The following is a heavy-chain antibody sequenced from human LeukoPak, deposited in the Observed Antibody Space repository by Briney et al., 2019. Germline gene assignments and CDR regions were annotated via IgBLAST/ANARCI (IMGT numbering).Heavy chain of an antibody. V-gene: IGHV3-7*01. CDR3: ARLGARQMLEY. Sequence: GRSLRLSCAASEFTFSSYWMSWVRQAPGKGLEWVANIKQDGGQIYYLESVKGRFTVSRDNAKNSLYLQMNSLRAEDTAAYYCARLGARQMLEYWGQGTLVTVSS. CDR2: IKQDGGQI. D-gene: IGHD4-17*01. J-gene: IGHJ4*02. CDR1: EFTFSSYW.